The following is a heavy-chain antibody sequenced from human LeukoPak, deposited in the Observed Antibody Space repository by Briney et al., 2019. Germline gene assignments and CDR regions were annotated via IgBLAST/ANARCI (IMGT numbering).Heavy chain of an antibody. D-gene: IGHD6-19*01. V-gene: IGHV3-49*04. CDR1: GFTFGDYS. CDR3: SAGSSAWNWVAFDH. Sequence: GRSVRLSCTASGFTFGDYSMSWVRQAPGKGLEWVGSIRSKAHGATVAYAASVKGRFTISRYDSKDIAYLQINSLKTEDTGIYYSSAGSSAWNWVAFDHSGEGALVTVSS. J-gene: IGHJ4*02. CDR2: IRSKAHGATV.